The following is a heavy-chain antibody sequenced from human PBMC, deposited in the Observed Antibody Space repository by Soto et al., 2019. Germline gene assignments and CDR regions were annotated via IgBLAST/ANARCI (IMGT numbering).Heavy chain of an antibody. D-gene: IGHD2-2*01. CDR2: INAGNGDT. Sequence: VKVSCKASGYIFMNYAVHGVRLAPGQSLEWVGWINAGNGDTKYSQRFQGRVTITRDTSASTAYMELSSLSSEATAVYSCARVPRSSYDIAAVRAVMFHACLEPWGKRTLVSVSS. CDR3: ARVPRSSYDIAAVRAVMFHACLEP. J-gene: IGHJ5*02. CDR1: GYIFMNYA. V-gene: IGHV1-3*01.